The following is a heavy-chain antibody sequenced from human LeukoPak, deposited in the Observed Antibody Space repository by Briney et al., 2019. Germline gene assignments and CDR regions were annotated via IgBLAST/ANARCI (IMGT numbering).Heavy chain of an antibody. J-gene: IGHJ6*03. Sequence: GASVKVSCKASGYTFTSYGISWVRQAPGQGREWMGWISAYNGNTNYAQKLQGRVTMTTDTSTSTAYMELRSLRSDDTAVYYCARLLARNDYYYMDVWGKGTTVTVSS. CDR3: ARLLARNDYYYMDV. V-gene: IGHV1-18*01. CDR1: GYTFTSYG. CDR2: ISAYNGNT.